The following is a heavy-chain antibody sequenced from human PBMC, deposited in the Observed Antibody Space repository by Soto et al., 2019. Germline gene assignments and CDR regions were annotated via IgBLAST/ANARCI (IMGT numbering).Heavy chain of an antibody. J-gene: IGHJ4*02. CDR3: TQATPSEYSSGWYCFDY. CDR1: GFSLSTSGVA. V-gene: IGHV2-5*02. CDR2: IYWDDDK. Sequence: QITLKESGPTLVKPTQPLTLTCASSGFSLSTSGVAVCWIRQPPGQALEWLALIYWDDDKRYSPSLKSRLTITKDNSKNQVVLTMTNMDPVDTATYYCTQATPSEYSSGWYCFDYWGQGTLVTVSS. D-gene: IGHD6-19*01.